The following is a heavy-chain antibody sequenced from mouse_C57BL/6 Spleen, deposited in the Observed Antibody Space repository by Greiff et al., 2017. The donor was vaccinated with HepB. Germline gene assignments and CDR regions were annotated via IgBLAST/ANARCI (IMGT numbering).Heavy chain of an antibody. CDR3: TRQLRPHFDY. J-gene: IGHJ2*01. D-gene: IGHD3-2*02. CDR1: GYTFTDYE. V-gene: IGHV1-15*01. CDR2: IDPETGGT. Sequence: VQLQQSGAELVRPGASVTLSCKASGYTFTDYEMHWVKQTPVHGLEWIGAIDPETGGTAYNQKFKGKAILTADKSSSTAYMELRSLTSEDSAVYYCTRQLRPHFDYWGQGTTLTVSS.